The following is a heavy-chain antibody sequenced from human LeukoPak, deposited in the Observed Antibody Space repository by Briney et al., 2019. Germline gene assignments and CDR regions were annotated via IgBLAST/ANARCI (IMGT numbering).Heavy chain of an antibody. Sequence: SETLSLTCAVYGGSFSGYYWSWIRQPPGKGLEWIGEINHSGSTNYNPSLKSRVTISVDTSKNRFSLKLSSVTAADTAVYYCARGPYCSSTSCYGHYYYYYGMDVWGQGTTVTVSS. V-gene: IGHV4-34*01. D-gene: IGHD2-2*01. CDR2: INHSGST. CDR1: GGSFSGYY. CDR3: ARGPYCSSTSCYGHYYYYYGMDV. J-gene: IGHJ6*02.